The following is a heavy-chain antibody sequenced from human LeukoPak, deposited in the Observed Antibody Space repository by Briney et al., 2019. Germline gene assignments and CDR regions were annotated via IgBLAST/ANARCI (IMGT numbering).Heavy chain of an antibody. J-gene: IGHJ4*02. CDR2: IYYSGST. CDR1: GGSISSYY. V-gene: IGHV4-59*01. Sequence: PSETLSLTCTVSGGSISSYYWSWIRQPPGKGLEWIGYIYYSGSTNYNPSLKSRVTISVDTSKNQFSLKLSSVTAADTAVYYCARVSALTYHFDYWGQGTLVTVSS. CDR3: ARVSALTYHFDY.